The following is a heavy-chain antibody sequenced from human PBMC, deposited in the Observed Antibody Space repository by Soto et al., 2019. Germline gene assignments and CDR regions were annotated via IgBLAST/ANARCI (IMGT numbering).Heavy chain of an antibody. Sequence: QVQLVQSGAEVKKPGASVKVSCKASGYSFSTYDINWVRQAAGQGLEWMGWVNPKSGNNDYAQRFRGRVTMTSNTSISTAYMELSALTPEDTAVYYCARPYCDSTSCYTDWFDPWGQGTLVTVSS. D-gene: IGHD2-2*02. V-gene: IGHV1-8*01. CDR1: GYSFSTYD. CDR2: VNPKSGNN. CDR3: ARPYCDSTSCYTDWFDP. J-gene: IGHJ5*02.